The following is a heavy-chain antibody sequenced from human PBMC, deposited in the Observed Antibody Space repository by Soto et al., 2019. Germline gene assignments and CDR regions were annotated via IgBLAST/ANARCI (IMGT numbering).Heavy chain of an antibody. V-gene: IGHV6-1*01. CDR3: ARDYGYTAIQNSYYYGMDV. Sequence: SQTLSLTCAISGDSVSSSSAAWNWIRQSPSRGLEWLGRTYYRSKWYNDYPISVKSRITINPDTSKNQFSLQLNSVTPEDTAWYYCARDYGYTAIQNSYYYGMDVWGQGTTVTVS. D-gene: IGHD3-16*01. CDR2: TYYRSKWYN. J-gene: IGHJ6*02. CDR1: GDSVSSSSAA.